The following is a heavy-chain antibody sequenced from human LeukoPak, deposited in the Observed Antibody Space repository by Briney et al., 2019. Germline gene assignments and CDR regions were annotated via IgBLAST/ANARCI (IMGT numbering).Heavy chain of an antibody. D-gene: IGHD6-13*01. J-gene: IGHJ4*02. V-gene: IGHV3-11*01. CDR2: ISSSGSTI. Sequence: GGSLRLSCAASGFTFSDYYMSWIRQAPGKGLEWVSYISSSGSTIYYADSVKGRFTISRDNAKNSLYLQMNSLRAEDTAVYYCAKDEPSSSWSEGDYWGQGTLVTVSS. CDR1: GFTFSDYY. CDR3: AKDEPSSSWSEGDY.